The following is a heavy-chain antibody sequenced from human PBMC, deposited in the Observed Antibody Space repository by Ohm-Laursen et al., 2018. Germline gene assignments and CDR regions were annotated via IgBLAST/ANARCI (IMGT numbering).Heavy chain of an antibody. CDR3: AKQTGSPAGISGGFDP. CDR2: ISWNSDSI. D-gene: IGHD1-20*01. Sequence: SLRLSSSASGFTFDDYAMHWVRQAPGKGLEWVSGISWNSDSIGYADSVKGRFTISRDNAKNSLYLQMNSLRAEDTALYYCAKQTGSPAGISGGFDPWGQGTLVTVSS. J-gene: IGHJ5*02. V-gene: IGHV3-9*01. CDR1: GFTFDDYA.